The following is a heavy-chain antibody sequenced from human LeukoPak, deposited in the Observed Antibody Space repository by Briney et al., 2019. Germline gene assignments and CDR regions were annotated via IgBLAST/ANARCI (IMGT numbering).Heavy chain of an antibody. J-gene: IGHJ4*02. CDR2: IYYSGST. CDR1: GGSISSGGYY. CDR3: ARAGYSSSWIFDY. Sequence: SETLSLTCTVSGGSISSGGYYWSWIRQHPGKGLEWIGYIYYSGSTYYNPSLKSRVTISVDTSKNQFSLKLSSVTAADTAVYYCARAGYSSSWIFDYWGQGTLVTVSS. V-gene: IGHV4-31*03. D-gene: IGHD6-13*01.